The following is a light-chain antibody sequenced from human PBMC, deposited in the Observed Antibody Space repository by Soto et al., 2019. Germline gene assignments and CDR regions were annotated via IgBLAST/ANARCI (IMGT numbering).Light chain of an antibody. Sequence: EIVLTQSPATLSLSPGERATLSCRYSQSVSSYLAWYQQKPGQAPRLLIYDASNRATGIPARFSGSGSGTDFTLTISSLEPEDFAVYYCQQRSNWPPSLTFGGGTKVEIK. V-gene: IGKV3-11*01. J-gene: IGKJ4*01. CDR1: QSVSSY. CDR2: DAS. CDR3: QQRSNWPPSLT.